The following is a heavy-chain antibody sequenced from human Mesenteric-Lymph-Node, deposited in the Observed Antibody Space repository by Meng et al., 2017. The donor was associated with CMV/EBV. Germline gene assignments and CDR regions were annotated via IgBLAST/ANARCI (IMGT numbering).Heavy chain of an antibody. CDR1: GFTFDDYA. CDR2: ISWNSAIM. D-gene: IGHD3-22*01. Sequence: GGSLRLSCVASGFTFDDYAMQWVRQAPGKGLEWVSSISWNSAIMGYADSVKGRFTISRDNAKNSLYLQMNSLRAEDTAMYYCAKDRVSGGYSVDFWGQGTLVTVSS. J-gene: IGHJ4*02. CDR3: AKDRVSGGYSVDF. V-gene: IGHV3-9*01.